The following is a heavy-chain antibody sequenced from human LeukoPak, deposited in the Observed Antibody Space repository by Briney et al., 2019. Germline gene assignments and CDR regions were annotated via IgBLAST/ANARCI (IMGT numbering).Heavy chain of an antibody. CDR1: GFTFSSYE. J-gene: IGHJ4*02. D-gene: IGHD3-16*01. CDR3: ARDLPRGGSYYFDY. V-gene: IGHV3-48*03. CDR2: ISSSGSTI. Sequence: GGSLRLSCAASGFTFSSYEMNWVRQAPGKWLEWVSYISSSGSTIYYADSVKGRFTISRDNAKNSLYLQMNSLRAEDTAVYYCARDLPRGGSYYFDYWGQGTPVTVSS.